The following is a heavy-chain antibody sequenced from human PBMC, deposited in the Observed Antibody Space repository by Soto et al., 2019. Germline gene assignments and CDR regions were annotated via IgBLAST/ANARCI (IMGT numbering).Heavy chain of an antibody. Sequence: PSETLSLTCSVSGASLSSGEHYWNWIRQPPGKGLEWIGYIYFDGNAYYHPSLKSRVTISVDTSKNQFSLKLSSVTAADTAVYYCARRGTHYYDSSGLGFDPWGQGTLVTVSS. J-gene: IGHJ5*02. CDR3: ARRGTHYYDSSGLGFDP. CDR2: IYFDGNA. D-gene: IGHD3-22*01. V-gene: IGHV4-30-4*01. CDR1: GASLSSGEHY.